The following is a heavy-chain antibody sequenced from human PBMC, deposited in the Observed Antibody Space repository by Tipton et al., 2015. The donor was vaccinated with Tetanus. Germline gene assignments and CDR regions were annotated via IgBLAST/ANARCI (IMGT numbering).Heavy chain of an antibody. V-gene: IGHV4-61*01. Sequence: LRLSCTVSGGSVSSGSYYWSWIRQPPGKGLEWIGYIYYSGGTNYSPSLKSRVTISLDTSKNQFSLNLRSVTAADTAVYYCANAWRQWLVPTFDYWGQGILVTVSS. CDR2: IYYSGGT. J-gene: IGHJ4*02. D-gene: IGHD6-19*01. CDR1: GGSVSSGSYY. CDR3: ANAWRQWLVPTFDY.